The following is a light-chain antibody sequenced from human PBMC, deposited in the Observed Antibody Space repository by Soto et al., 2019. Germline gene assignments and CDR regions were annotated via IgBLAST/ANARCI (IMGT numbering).Light chain of an antibody. Sequence: EIVMTQSPATLSVSPGERATLSCRASQSVSNNLVWYQQKPGQAPRLLIYGASTMATGIPARFSGSGSGTEFTLTISSLQSEDFAVYYCQQYKNWPPYTFGQGTKLEIK. J-gene: IGKJ2*01. CDR2: GAS. V-gene: IGKV3-15*01. CDR3: QQYKNWPPYT. CDR1: QSVSNN.